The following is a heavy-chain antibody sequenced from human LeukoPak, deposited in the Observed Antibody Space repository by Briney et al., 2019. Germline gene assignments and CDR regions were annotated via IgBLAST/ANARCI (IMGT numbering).Heavy chain of an antibody. CDR3: AKGYYADYGDH. Sequence: GGSLRLSCAAAGLTVSSNYMTWVRQVPGEGLEWVSVFYNGINTYYADSVKGRFTTSRDNSKNTLYLQMNSLRVEDTAVYYCAKGYYADYGDHWGQGTLVTVSS. CDR2: FYNGINT. V-gene: IGHV3-66*01. CDR1: GLTVSSNY. J-gene: IGHJ4*02. D-gene: IGHD4-17*01.